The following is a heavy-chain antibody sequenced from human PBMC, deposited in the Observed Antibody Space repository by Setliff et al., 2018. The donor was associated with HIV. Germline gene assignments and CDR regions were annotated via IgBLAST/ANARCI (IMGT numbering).Heavy chain of an antibody. J-gene: IGHJ4*02. Sequence: PGGSLRLSCAASGFTFSSYAMSWVRQAPGKGLEWVSATTGNGGTTYYADSVKGRFTISRDNSKNTLFLQMNNLRAEDTAVYYCAKVSRVMFWVRAQCFDYWGQGTLVTVSS. CDR1: GFTFSSYA. CDR2: TTGNGGTT. D-gene: IGHD3-10*02. CDR3: AKVSRVMFWVRAQCFDY. V-gene: IGHV3-23*01.